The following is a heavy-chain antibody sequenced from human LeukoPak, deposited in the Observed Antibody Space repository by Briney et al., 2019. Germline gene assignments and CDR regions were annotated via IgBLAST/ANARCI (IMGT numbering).Heavy chain of an antibody. CDR1: GFTFSDYY. D-gene: IGHD2-2*03. J-gene: IGHJ5*02. Sequence: GGSLRLSCAASGFTFSDYYMSWIRQAPGKGLEWVSYISSSGSTIYYADSVKGRFTISRDNAKNSLYLQMNSLRAEDTAVYYCARGRLLDIVVVPAAMNWFDPWGQGTLVTVSS. CDR3: ARGRLLDIVVVPAAMNWFDP. V-gene: IGHV3-11*01. CDR2: ISSSGSTI.